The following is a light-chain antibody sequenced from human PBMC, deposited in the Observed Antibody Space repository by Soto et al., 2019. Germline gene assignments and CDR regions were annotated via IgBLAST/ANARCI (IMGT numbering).Light chain of an antibody. CDR1: QSVSIW. CDR3: QQFSSYPLT. Sequence: DIQMTQSPSTLSASEGDRVTISCRASQSVSIWLAWYQQKPGRAPKLLIYKSSILESGVPSRFSGSGSGTEFTLTISSLQPDDFATYYCQQFSSYPLTFGGGTKVDIK. J-gene: IGKJ4*01. V-gene: IGKV1-5*03. CDR2: KSS.